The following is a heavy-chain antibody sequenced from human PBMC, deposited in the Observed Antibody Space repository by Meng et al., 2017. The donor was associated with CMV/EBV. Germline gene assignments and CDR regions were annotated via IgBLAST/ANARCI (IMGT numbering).Heavy chain of an antibody. CDR3: ARVIQSVPSYSNSYYYYYGMDV. D-gene: IGHD4-11*01. V-gene: IGHV3-23*01. CDR1: GFTFSSYA. CDR2: ISGSGGST. J-gene: IGHJ6*02. Sequence: GESLKISCAASGFTFSSYAMSWVRQAPGKGLEWVSAISGSGGSTYYADSVKGRFTISRDNSKNTLYLQMNSLRAEDTAVYYCARVIQSVPSYSNSYYYYYGMDVWGQGTTVTVSS.